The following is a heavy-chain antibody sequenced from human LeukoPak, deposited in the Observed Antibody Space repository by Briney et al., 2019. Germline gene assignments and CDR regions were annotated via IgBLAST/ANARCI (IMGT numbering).Heavy chain of an antibody. V-gene: IGHV4-4*07. Sequence: ETLSLTCSVSGGPMSSHYWSWIRQPAGKGLEWIGRMYTSGSTNYNPSLKSRVTMSVDTSKKQFSLKLNSVTAADTAVYYCARLNTIGGTYPHNDYWGQGILVTVS. J-gene: IGHJ4*02. CDR3: ARLNTIGGTYPHNDY. D-gene: IGHD1-26*01. CDR2: MYTSGST. CDR1: GGPMSSHY.